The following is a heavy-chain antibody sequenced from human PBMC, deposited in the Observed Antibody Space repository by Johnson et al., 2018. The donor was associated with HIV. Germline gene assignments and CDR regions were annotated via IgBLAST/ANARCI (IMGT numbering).Heavy chain of an antibody. Sequence: QVQLVESGGGVVQPGGSLRLSCAASGFTFSSYGMHWVRQAPGKGLEWVAFIRSDGSNKYYADSVKGRFTISRDNSKNTLYLQMNSLGAEDTAVYYFVKLPVAPSYGAFDIWGQGTMVTVSS. CDR3: VKLPVAPSYGAFDI. J-gene: IGHJ3*02. CDR1: GFTFSSYG. CDR2: IRSDGSNK. V-gene: IGHV3-30*02. D-gene: IGHD6-19*01.